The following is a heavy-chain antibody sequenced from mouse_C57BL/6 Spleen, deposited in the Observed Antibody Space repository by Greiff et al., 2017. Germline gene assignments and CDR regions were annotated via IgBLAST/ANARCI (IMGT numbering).Heavy chain of an antibody. D-gene: IGHD1-1*01. J-gene: IGHJ2*01. CDR1: GYTFTDYE. CDR2: IDPETGGT. V-gene: IGHV1-15*01. Sequence: VKLMESGAELVRPGASVTLSCKASGYTFTDYEMHWVKQTPVHGLEWIGAIDPETGGTAYNQKFKGKAILTADKSSSTAYMELRSLTSEDSAVYYCTRGGDYGSSQGYYFDYWGQGTTLTVSS. CDR3: TRGGDYGSSQGYYFDY.